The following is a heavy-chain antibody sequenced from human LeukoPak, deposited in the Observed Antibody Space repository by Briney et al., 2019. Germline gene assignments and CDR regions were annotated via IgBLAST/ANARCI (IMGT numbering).Heavy chain of an antibody. V-gene: IGHV4-59*01. J-gene: IGHJ6*02. CDR1: GGSISSYY. D-gene: IGHD6-13*01. Sequence: PSETLSLTCTVSGGSISSYYWSWIRQPPGKGLEWIGYTYYSGSTNYNPSLKSRVTISVDTSKNQFSLKLSSVTAADTAVYYCARVGEYSSSWSPSTYYYYGMDVWGQGTTVTVSS. CDR3: ARVGEYSSSWSPSTYYYYGMDV. CDR2: TYYSGST.